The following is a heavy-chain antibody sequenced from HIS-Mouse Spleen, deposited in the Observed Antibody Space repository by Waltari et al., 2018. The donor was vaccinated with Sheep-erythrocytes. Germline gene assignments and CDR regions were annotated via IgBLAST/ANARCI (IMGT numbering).Heavy chain of an antibody. CDR1: GGSFSGYY. CDR3: ALSVDLAGAFDI. Sequence: QVQLQQWGAGLLKPSETLSLTCSVYGGSFSGYYWSWIRQPPGKGLEWIGEINHSGSTNDNPSLKSRVTISVDTSKNQFSLKLSSVTAADTVVYYCALSVDLAGAFDIWGQGTMVTVSS. J-gene: IGHJ3*02. CDR2: INHSGST. V-gene: IGHV4-34*01. D-gene: IGHD6-19*01.